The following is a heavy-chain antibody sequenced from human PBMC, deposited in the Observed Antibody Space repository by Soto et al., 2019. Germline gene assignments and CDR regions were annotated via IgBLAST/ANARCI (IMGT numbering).Heavy chain of an antibody. CDR3: ARGHGIAVAVTFDY. J-gene: IGHJ4*02. V-gene: IGHV1-3*01. CDR2: INAGNGNP. Sequence: ALVKVSCKASGYTFTSYAMHWVRQAPGQRLEWMGWINAGNGNPKYSQKFQGRVTITRDTSASTAYMELSSLRSEDTAVYYCARGHGIAVAVTFDYWGQGTLVTVSS. D-gene: IGHD6-19*01. CDR1: GYTFTSYA.